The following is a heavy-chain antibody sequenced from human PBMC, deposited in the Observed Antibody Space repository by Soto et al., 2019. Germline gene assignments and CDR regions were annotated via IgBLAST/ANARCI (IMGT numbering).Heavy chain of an antibody. CDR2: ISGGGGDT. CDR3: AKSPRVTMVRGGYFDY. Sequence: EVQLLESGGGLVQPGGSLRLSCAASGFGFSNYAMTWVRQAPGKGLEWVSTISGGGGDTYYADSAKGRFTISRDNSKNTLYLKMNSLRAEDTAVYYCAKSPRVTMVRGGYFDYWGQGTVVTVSS. J-gene: IGHJ4*02. CDR1: GFGFSNYA. V-gene: IGHV3-23*01. D-gene: IGHD3-10*01.